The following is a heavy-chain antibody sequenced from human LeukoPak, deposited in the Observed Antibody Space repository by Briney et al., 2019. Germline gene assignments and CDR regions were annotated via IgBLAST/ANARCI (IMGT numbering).Heavy chain of an antibody. D-gene: IGHD3-22*01. Sequence: SETLSLTCAVYGGSFSGYYWSWIRQPPGKGLEWIGEINHSGSTNYNPSLKSRVTISVDTSKNQFSLKLSSVTAADTAVYYCARHLGYYYDSRQGWFDPWGQGTLVTVSS. V-gene: IGHV4-34*01. J-gene: IGHJ5*01. CDR2: INHSGST. CDR3: ARHLGYYYDSRQGWFDP. CDR1: GGSFSGYY.